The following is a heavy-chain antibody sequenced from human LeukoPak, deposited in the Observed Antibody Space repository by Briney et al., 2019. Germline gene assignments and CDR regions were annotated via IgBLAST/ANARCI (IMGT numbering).Heavy chain of an antibody. J-gene: IGHJ4*02. CDR1: GFTVSSNY. CDR3: ARDSQCSSTSCYHHDY. CDR2: IYSGGST. Sequence: GGSLRLSCAASGFTVSSNYMSWVRQAPGKGLEWVSLIYSGGSTYYADSVKGRFTISRDNSKNTMYLQMNSLRAEDTAVYYCARDSQCSSTSCYHHDYWGQGTLVTVSS. V-gene: IGHV3-66*01. D-gene: IGHD2-2*01.